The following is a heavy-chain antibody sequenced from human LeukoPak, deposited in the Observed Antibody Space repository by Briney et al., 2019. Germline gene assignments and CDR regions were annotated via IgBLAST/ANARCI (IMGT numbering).Heavy chain of an antibody. CDR2: ISTSGNT. CDR1: SGFISNYY. CDR3: ARDSRYYDFWSGYLDY. D-gene: IGHD3-3*01. Sequence: SETLSLTCSVSSGFISNYYWSWIRQPAGKGLEWIGRISTSGNTNYSPSLKSRVTMSVDTSKNQFFLNLRSVTAADTAVYSCARDSRYYDFWSGYLDYWGQGALVTVSS. J-gene: IGHJ4*02. V-gene: IGHV4-4*07.